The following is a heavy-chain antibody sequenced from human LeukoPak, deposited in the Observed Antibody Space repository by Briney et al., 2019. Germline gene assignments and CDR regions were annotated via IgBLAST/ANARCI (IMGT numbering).Heavy chain of an antibody. V-gene: IGHV3-23*01. CDR3: ATPATGTNSFDY. J-gene: IGHJ4*02. Sequence: PGGSLRLSCAVSGFTFNNYVMSWVRQAPGKGLEWVSTISGSGGSTYYADCVKGRFTISRDSSKSTLYLQLSGLRAEDTAVYYCATPATGTNSFDYWGQGTLVTVSS. CDR1: GFTFNNYV. D-gene: IGHD1-26*01. CDR2: ISGSGGST.